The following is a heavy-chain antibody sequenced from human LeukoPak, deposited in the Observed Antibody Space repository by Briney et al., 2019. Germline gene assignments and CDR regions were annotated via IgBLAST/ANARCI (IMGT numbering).Heavy chain of an antibody. J-gene: IGHJ5*02. CDR3: ARHGGDVWFGEFYWFDP. CDR2: IYYSGST. Sequence: SETLSLTCTVSGGSISSSSYYWGWIRQPPGKGLEWIGSIYYSGSTYYNPSLKSRVTISVDTSKNQFSLKLSSVTAADTAVYYCARHGGDVWFGEFYWFDPWGQGTLVTVSS. D-gene: IGHD3-10*01. V-gene: IGHV4-39*07. CDR1: GGSISSSSYY.